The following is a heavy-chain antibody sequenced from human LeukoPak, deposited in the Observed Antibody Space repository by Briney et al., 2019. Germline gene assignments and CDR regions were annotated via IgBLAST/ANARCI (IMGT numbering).Heavy chain of an antibody. Sequence: SETLSLTCTVSGVSISSSSYYWGWIRQPPGKGLEWIGSIYYSGSTYYNPSLKSRVTISVDTSKNQFSLKLSSVTAADTAVYYCARDPPLSFKYFDYWGQGTLVTVSS. D-gene: IGHD3-3*02. CDR2: IYYSGST. J-gene: IGHJ4*02. V-gene: IGHV4-39*02. CDR3: ARDPPLSFKYFDY. CDR1: GVSISSSSYY.